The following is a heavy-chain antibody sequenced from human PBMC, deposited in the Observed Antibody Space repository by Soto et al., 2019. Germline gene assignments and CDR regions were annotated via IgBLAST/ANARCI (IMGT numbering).Heavy chain of an antibody. CDR3: AAISWSRGMDV. J-gene: IGHJ6*02. CDR1: GDSVSSDSAA. V-gene: IGHV6-1*01. Sequence: PSQTLSLTCAISGDSVSSDSAAWSWIRQSPSRGLEWLGRTFYRSKWNNDYAVSVRSRVTINPDTSKNQFSLQLYSLTPEDTAVYYCAAISWSRGMDVWGQGTPVTVSS. CDR2: TFYRSKWNN.